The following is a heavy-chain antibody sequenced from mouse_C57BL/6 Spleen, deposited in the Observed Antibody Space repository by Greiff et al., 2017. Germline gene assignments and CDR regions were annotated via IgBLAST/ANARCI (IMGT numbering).Heavy chain of an antibody. D-gene: IGHD1-2*01. CDR2: IDPSDSDT. J-gene: IGHJ4*01. Sequence: QVQLQQPGAELVKPGASVKLSCKASGYTFTSYWMQWVKQRPGQGLEWIGEIDPSDSDTNYNQKFKGKATLTVNTSSSTAYMQLSSLTSEDSAVYYCARVDYCGPKAMDDWGQGTSVTVAA. V-gene: IGHV1-50*01. CDR3: ARVDYCGPKAMDD. CDR1: GYTFTSYW.